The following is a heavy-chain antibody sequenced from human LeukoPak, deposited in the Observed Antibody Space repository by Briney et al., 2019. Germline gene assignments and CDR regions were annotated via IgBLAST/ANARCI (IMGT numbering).Heavy chain of an antibody. CDR2: ISGSGGST. CDR1: GFTFSSYA. V-gene: IGHV3-23*01. Sequence: GGSLRLSCAASGFTFSSYAMSWVRQAPGKGLEWVSAISGSGGSTYYADSVKGRFTISRDNSKNTLYLQMNSLRAEDTAVYYCAKVAGDIVVVPAAVFSNQPYYYYYYMDVWGKGTTVTVSS. CDR3: AKVAGDIVVVPAAVFSNQPYYYYYYMDV. J-gene: IGHJ6*03. D-gene: IGHD2-2*01.